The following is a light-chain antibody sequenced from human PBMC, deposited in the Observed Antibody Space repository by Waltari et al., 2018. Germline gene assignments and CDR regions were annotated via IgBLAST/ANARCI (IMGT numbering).Light chain of an antibody. CDR2: DAS. V-gene: IGKV1-33*01. CDR3: QQYDNLPYT. CDR1: QDISNY. Sequence: DIQMTQSPSSLSASVGDRVTITCQASQDISNYLNWYQQKPGKAPKLLIYDASNLETGVPSRFSGSGSGTDFTFTISSLQPEDIATYYCQQYDNLPYTFGQANKHAIK. J-gene: IGKJ2*01.